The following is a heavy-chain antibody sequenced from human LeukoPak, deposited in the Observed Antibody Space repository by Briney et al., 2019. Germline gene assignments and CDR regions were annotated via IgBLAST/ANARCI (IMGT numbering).Heavy chain of an antibody. CDR2: ISGSGGST. CDR3: ARDSWEDIVATGHIDY. V-gene: IGHV3-23*01. J-gene: IGHJ4*02. Sequence: PGGSLRLSCAASGFTFSSYAMSWVRQAPGKGLEWVSAISGSGGSTYYADSVKGRFTISRDNAKNSLYLQMNSLRAEDTAVYYCARDSWEDIVATGHIDYWGQGTLVTVSS. CDR1: GFTFSSYA. D-gene: IGHD5-12*01.